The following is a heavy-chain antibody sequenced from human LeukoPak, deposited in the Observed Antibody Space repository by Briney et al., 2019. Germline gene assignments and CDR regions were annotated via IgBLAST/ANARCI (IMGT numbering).Heavy chain of an antibody. CDR1: GGSISSSSYY. J-gene: IGHJ4*02. V-gene: IGHV4-39*07. CDR3: ARDMGYGSVGGPSLGVDPFDY. D-gene: IGHD1-26*01. CDR2: IYYSGST. Sequence: SETLSLTCTVSGGSISSSSYYWGWIRQPPGKGLEWIGSIYYSGSTYYNPSLKGRVTISVDTSKNQFSLKLSSVTAADTAVYYCARDMGYGSVGGPSLGVDPFDYWGQGTLVTVSS.